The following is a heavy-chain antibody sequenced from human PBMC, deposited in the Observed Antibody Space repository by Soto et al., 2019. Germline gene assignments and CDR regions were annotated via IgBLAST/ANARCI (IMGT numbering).Heavy chain of an antibody. CDR3: AKEGAGPSGWVYNWFDP. V-gene: IGHV3-23*01. CDR2: ISGSGGST. CDR1: GFTFSSYA. Sequence: EVQLLESGGGLVQPGGSLRLSCAASGFTFSSYAMSWVRQAPGKGLEWVSAISGSGGSTYYADSVKGRFTISRDNSKNRLYLQMTSMKAEDTAVYYCAKEGAGPSGWVYNWFDPWFQGTLVTVSS. J-gene: IGHJ5*02. D-gene: IGHD6-19*01.